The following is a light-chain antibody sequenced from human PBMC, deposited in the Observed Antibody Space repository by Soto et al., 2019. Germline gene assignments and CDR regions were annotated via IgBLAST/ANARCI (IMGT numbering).Light chain of an antibody. Sequence: EIVLTQSAGTLSFSPGERATLSCRASQSVKNNYLAWYQHKPGQAPRFLMYDASARATGIPDRFTGSGSGTDVTLTISRLEPEDFAVYYCQQYGTAPLTFGGGTKVEIK. CDR2: DAS. CDR1: QSVKNNY. V-gene: IGKV3-20*01. J-gene: IGKJ4*01. CDR3: QQYGTAPLT.